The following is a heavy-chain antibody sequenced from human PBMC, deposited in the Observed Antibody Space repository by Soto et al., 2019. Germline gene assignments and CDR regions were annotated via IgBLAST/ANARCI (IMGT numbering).Heavy chain of an antibody. CDR1: GFTFSSYG. J-gene: IGHJ4*02. Sequence: GGSLRLSCAASGFTFSSYGMHWVRQAPGKGLEWVAVIWYDGSNKYYADSVKGRFTISRDNSKNTLYLQMNSLRAEDTAVYYCARGGPPGIAAYGGVYYFDYWGQGTLVTVSS. V-gene: IGHV3-33*01. CDR2: IWYDGSNK. D-gene: IGHD6-13*01. CDR3: ARGGPPGIAAYGGVYYFDY.